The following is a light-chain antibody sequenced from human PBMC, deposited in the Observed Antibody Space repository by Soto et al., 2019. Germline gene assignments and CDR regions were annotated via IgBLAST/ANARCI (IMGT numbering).Light chain of an antibody. V-gene: IGKV3-20*01. CDR2: GAS. CDR1: QSVSFSY. Sequence: EIVLTQSPGTLSLSPGERATLSCRASQSVSFSYLAWYQQKPGQAPRLLIYGASTRATGVPDRFRGSGSGTDFTLTITGLEPEDFAVYYCQQYDDSATFGQGTKVEIK. CDR3: QQYDDSAT. J-gene: IGKJ1*01.